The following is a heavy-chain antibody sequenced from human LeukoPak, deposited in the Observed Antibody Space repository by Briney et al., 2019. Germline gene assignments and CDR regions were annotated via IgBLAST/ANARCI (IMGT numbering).Heavy chain of an antibody. D-gene: IGHD4-23*01. CDR2: ISYDGSNK. V-gene: IGHV3-30-3*01. CDR1: GFTFSSYA. J-gene: IGHJ6*02. Sequence: GGSLRLSCAASGFTFSSYAMHWVRQAPGKGLEWVAVISYDGSNKYYADSVKGRFTISRDNSKNTLYLQMNSLRAEDTAEYYCARRSYGGNSYYYYYGMDVWGQGTTVTVSS. CDR3: ARRSYGGNSYYYYYGMDV.